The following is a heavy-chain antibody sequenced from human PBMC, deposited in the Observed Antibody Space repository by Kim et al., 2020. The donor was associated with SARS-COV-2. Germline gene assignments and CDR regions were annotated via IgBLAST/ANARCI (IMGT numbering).Heavy chain of an antibody. Sequence: GGSLRLSCAASGFTFSDYYVDWVRQAPGKGLEWVGRIRNKANSYTTEYAASVKGRFILSRDDASNFVFLQMNSLKTEDAAVYYCARSGTVTRAMDVWGQG. J-gene: IGHJ6*02. CDR1: GFTFSDYY. CDR3: ARSGTVTRAMDV. D-gene: IGHD2-8*02. V-gene: IGHV3-72*01. CDR2: IRNKANSYTT.